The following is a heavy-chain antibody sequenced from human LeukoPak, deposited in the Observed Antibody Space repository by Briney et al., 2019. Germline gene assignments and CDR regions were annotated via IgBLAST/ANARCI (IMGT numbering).Heavy chain of an antibody. Sequence: ASVKVSCKASGYSFTTYYIHWVRQAPGQGLEWMGIINPTGGNTNYEQKFEGRVTMTRDTSTSTVYMELSNLRTEVTAVYYCARERYCSGGNCFVTYYYGMDVWGQGTTVTVSS. V-gene: IGHV1-46*01. CDR1: GYSFTTYY. CDR3: ARERYCSGGNCFVTYYYGMDV. J-gene: IGHJ6*02. D-gene: IGHD2-15*01. CDR2: INPTGGNT.